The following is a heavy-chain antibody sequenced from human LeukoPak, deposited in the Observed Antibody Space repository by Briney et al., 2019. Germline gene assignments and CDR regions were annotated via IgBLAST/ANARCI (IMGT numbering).Heavy chain of an antibody. CDR1: GFIVSGNY. Sequence: PGGSLRLFCAASGFIVSGNYMTWVRQAPGKGLEWVSAISSGGDTYYADSVKGRFTISRDNSKHTLYLQMNSLRADDTAVYYCATPLTGLDYWGQGTLVAVSS. V-gene: IGHV3-53*01. CDR3: ATPLTGLDY. D-gene: IGHD1-14*01. CDR2: ISSGGDT. J-gene: IGHJ4*02.